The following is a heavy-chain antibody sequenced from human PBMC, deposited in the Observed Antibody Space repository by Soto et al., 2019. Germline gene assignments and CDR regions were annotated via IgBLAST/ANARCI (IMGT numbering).Heavy chain of an antibody. J-gene: IGHJ6*04. D-gene: IGHD3-3*01. Sequence: QVQLVQSGAEVKKPGSSVKVSCKASGGTFSSYAISWVRQAPGQGLEWMGGIIPIFGTANYAQKFQGRVTLTSDKATSTAYLEPSSMRSEDTAVYDCARDSGIYDRWTGYPAGHNYYCGRDVWDKGTTVTVSS. CDR3: ARDSGIYDRWTGYPAGHNYYCGRDV. CDR2: IIPIFGTA. CDR1: GGTFSSYA. V-gene: IGHV1-69*06.